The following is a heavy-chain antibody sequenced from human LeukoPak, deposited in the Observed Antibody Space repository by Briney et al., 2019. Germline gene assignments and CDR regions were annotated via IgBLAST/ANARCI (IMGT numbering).Heavy chain of an antibody. Sequence: PGGSLRLSCAASGFTFSSYSMNWVRQAPGKGLEWVSVIYSGGSTYYADSVKGRFTISRDNSKNTLYLQMNSLRAEDTAVYYCARALGRIQLWPDAFDIWGQGTMVTVSS. V-gene: IGHV3-53*01. CDR1: GFTFSSYS. D-gene: IGHD5-18*01. CDR2: IYSGGST. J-gene: IGHJ3*02. CDR3: ARALGRIQLWPDAFDI.